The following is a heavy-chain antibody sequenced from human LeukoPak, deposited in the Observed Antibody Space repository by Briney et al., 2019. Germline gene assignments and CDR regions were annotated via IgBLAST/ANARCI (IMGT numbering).Heavy chain of an antibody. Sequence: GKSLRLSRAASGFTVSDNYMNWVRQAPGKGLEWVSVIYTDGTTYYADSVKGRFTISRDTSKNTLYLQMNSLRAEDTAVYYCARVGGWELLRSYFDYWGQGTLVTVSS. CDR1: GFTVSDNY. J-gene: IGHJ4*02. CDR2: IYTDGTT. D-gene: IGHD1-26*01. CDR3: ARVGGWELLRSYFDY. V-gene: IGHV3-66*02.